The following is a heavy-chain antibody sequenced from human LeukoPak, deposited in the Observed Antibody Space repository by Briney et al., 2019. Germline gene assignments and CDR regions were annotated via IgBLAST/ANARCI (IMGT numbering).Heavy chain of an antibody. J-gene: IGHJ4*02. V-gene: IGHV3-74*01. Sequence: GGSLRLSCAASGFTFSSYWMNWVRQAPGKGLVWVSRIASDGSSTTYADSVKGRFSISRDNAKNTLHLQMNSLRVEDTAVYYCARGRPHGNDYWGQGTLVTVSS. D-gene: IGHD4-23*01. CDR2: IASDGSST. CDR1: GFTFSSYW. CDR3: ARGRPHGNDY.